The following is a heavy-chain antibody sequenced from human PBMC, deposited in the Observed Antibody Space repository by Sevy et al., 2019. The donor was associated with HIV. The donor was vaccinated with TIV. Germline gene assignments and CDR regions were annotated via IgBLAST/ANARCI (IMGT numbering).Heavy chain of an antibody. CDR2: ISYHGRDK. D-gene: IGHD3-9*01. Sequence: GGSLRLSCVVSGIIFTSSGMHWVRQAPGKGQEWVAVISYHGRDKFYADSVKGRFTISRDNSKNILYLQMNGLRIEDTAVYYCAKDFTGYNGMDVWGQGTIVTVSS. V-gene: IGHV3-30*18. J-gene: IGHJ6*02. CDR1: GIIFTSSG. CDR3: AKDFTGYNGMDV.